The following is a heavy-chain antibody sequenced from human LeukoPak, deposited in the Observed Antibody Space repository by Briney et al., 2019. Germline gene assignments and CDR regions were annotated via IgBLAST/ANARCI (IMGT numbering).Heavy chain of an antibody. Sequence: ASVKVSCKASGYILSSYNMHWVRQAPGQGLEWLGIINPSGGDTKYAQKFQGRVTLTRDKSTSTVYMELSSLTSDDTAVYYCARLRRYSYGWVDYYYYYMDVWGKGTTVTISS. D-gene: IGHD5-18*01. J-gene: IGHJ6*03. CDR3: ARLRRYSYGWVDYYYYYMDV. CDR1: GYILSSYN. V-gene: IGHV1-46*01. CDR2: INPSGGDT.